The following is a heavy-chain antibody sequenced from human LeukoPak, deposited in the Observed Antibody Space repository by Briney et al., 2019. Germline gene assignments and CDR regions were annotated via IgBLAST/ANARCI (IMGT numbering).Heavy chain of an antibody. J-gene: IGHJ4*02. Sequence: GGSLRLSCADSGITFSSYWMSWVRQAPGKGLEWVANIKQDGGEKYYVGSVKGRFTISRDNAKNSLYLQMNNLRVEDTAVYYCARDGRPLDYWGQGTLVTVSS. CDR2: IKQDGGEK. CDR1: GITFSSYW. V-gene: IGHV3-7*03. CDR3: ARDGRPLDY.